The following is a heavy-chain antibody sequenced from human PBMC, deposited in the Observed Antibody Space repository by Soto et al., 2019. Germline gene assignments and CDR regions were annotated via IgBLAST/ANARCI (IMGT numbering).Heavy chain of an antibody. CDR3: ARSPDTAMVTDWSDP. D-gene: IGHD5-18*01. J-gene: IGHJ5*02. CDR2: IYYSGST. CDR1: GGSISSYY. V-gene: IGHV4-59*01. Sequence: SETLSLTCTVSGGSISSYYWSWIRQPPGKGLEWIGYIYYSGSTNYNPSLKSRVTISVDTSKNQFSLKLSSVTAADTAVYYCARSPDTAMVTDWSDPWGQGTLVTAPQ.